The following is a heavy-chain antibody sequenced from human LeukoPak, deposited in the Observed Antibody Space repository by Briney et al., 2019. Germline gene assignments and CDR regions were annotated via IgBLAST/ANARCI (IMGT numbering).Heavy chain of an antibody. V-gene: IGHV3-21*01. J-gene: IGHJ6*02. CDR1: GFTFSSYS. CDR3: ASFIAAAGEPHYYYGMDV. Sequence: GGSLRLSCAASGFTFSSYSMNWVRQAPGKGLECVSSISSSSSYIYYADSVKGRFTISRDNAKNSLYLQMNSLRAEDTAVYYCASFIAAAGEPHYYYGMDVWGQGTTVTVSS. CDR2: ISSSSSYI. D-gene: IGHD6-13*01.